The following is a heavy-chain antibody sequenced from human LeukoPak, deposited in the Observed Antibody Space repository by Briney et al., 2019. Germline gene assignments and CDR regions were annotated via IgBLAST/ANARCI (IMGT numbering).Heavy chain of an antibody. J-gene: IGHJ4*02. Sequence: GASVKVSCKASGYTFTGYYMHWVRQAPGQGLEWMGWMNPNGGGTHSAQKFQGRVTMTRDTSISTAYMELSRLTPDDTAMYYCARDGGLDYWGQGTLVTVS. D-gene: IGHD4-23*01. CDR3: ARDGGLDY. CDR2: MNPNGGGT. V-gene: IGHV1-2*02. CDR1: GYTFTGYY.